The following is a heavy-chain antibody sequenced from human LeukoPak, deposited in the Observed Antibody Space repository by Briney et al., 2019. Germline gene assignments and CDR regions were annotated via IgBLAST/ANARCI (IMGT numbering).Heavy chain of an antibody. CDR3: ARVSATNNWFDP. J-gene: IGHJ5*02. D-gene: IGHD1-26*01. CDR1: GGTFSSYA. V-gene: IGHV1-69*05. CDR2: IIPIFGTA. Sequence: SVKVSCKASGGTFSSYAISWVRRAPGQGLEWMGGIIPIFGTANYAQKFQGRVTITTDESTSTAYMELSSLRSGDTAVYYCARVSATNNWFDPWGQGTLVTVSS.